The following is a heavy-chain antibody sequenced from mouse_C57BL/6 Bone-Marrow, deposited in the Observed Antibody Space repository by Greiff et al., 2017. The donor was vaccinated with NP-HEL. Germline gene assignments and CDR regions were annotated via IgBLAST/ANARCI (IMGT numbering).Heavy chain of an antibody. J-gene: IGHJ2*01. CDR3: ARSGWLGDY. V-gene: IGHV1-76*01. Sequence: QVQLQQSGAELVRPGASVKLSCKASGYTFTDYYINWVKQRPGQGLEWIARIYPGSGNTYYNEKFKGKATLTAEKSSSTAYMQLSSLTSEDSAVYFCARSGWLGDYWGQATTLTVSS. D-gene: IGHD2-3*01. CDR2: IYPGSGNT. CDR1: GYTFTDYY.